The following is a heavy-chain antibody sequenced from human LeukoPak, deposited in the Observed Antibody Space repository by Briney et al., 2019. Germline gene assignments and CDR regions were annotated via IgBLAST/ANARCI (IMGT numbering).Heavy chain of an antibody. Sequence: SETLSLTCAVYGGSFSGYYWSWIRQPPGKGLEWIGEINHSGSTNYNPSLKSRVTISVDTSKNQFSLQLSSVTAADTAVYYCARGNVLMVYAIFDYWGQGSLVTVSS. CDR2: INHSGST. CDR3: ARGNVLMVYAIFDY. V-gene: IGHV4-34*01. J-gene: IGHJ4*02. CDR1: GGSFSGYY. D-gene: IGHD2-8*01.